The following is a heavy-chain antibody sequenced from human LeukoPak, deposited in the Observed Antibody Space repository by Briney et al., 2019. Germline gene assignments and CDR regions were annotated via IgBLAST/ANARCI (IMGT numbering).Heavy chain of an antibody. Sequence: SGGSLRLSCAASGFTFSSYSMNWVRQAPGKGLEWVSSISSSSSYIYYADSVKGRFTISRDNAKNSLYLKMNSLRAEDTAVYYCARAHSSSLAWFDPWGQGTLVTVSS. CDR1: GFTFSSYS. V-gene: IGHV3-21*01. CDR3: ARAHSSSLAWFDP. J-gene: IGHJ5*02. CDR2: ISSSSSYI. D-gene: IGHD6-13*01.